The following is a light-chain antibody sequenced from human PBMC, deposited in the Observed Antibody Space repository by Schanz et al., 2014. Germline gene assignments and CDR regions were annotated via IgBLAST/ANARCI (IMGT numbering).Light chain of an antibody. CDR2: GAS. V-gene: IGKV3-15*01. Sequence: EIVMTQSPATLSVSPGERGTLSCRASDSVRTSLAWYQQKPGQAPRLLIYGASTRATGIPARFSGSGSGTEFTLTISSLQPDDFAPYYCQQSYSTPLTFGGGTKVEIK. CDR3: QQSYSTPLT. J-gene: IGKJ4*01. CDR1: DSVRTS.